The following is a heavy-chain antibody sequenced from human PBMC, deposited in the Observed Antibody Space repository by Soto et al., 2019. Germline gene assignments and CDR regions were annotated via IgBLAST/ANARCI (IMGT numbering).Heavy chain of an antibody. V-gene: IGHV3-9*01. J-gene: IGHJ4*02. Sequence: EVQLVESGGGLVQPGRSLRLSCAASGFTFDDYAMHWVRQAPGKGLEWVSGISWNSGSIGYADSVKGRFTISRDNAKNSLYLQMNSLRAEDSALYYCAKDIAARPRSLFDYWGQGTLVTVSS. D-gene: IGHD6-6*01. CDR1: GFTFDDYA. CDR2: ISWNSGSI. CDR3: AKDIAARPRSLFDY.